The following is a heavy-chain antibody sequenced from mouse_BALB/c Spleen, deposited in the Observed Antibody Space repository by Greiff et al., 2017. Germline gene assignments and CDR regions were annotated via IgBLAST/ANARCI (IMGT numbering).Heavy chain of an antibody. J-gene: IGHJ3*01. CDR2: IRNKANGYTT. V-gene: IGHV7-3*02. CDR3: ARDISDSWFAY. CDR1: GFTFTDYY. Sequence: EVQVVESGGGLVQPGGSLRLSCATSGFTFTDYYMSWVRQPPGKALEWLGFIRNKANGYTTEYSASVKGRFTISRDNSQSILYLQMNTLRAEDSATYYCARDISDSWFAYWGQGTLVTVSA.